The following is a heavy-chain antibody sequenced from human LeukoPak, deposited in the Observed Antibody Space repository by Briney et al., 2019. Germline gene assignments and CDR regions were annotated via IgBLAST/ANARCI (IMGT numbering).Heavy chain of an antibody. J-gene: IGHJ3*02. Sequence: SQTLSLTCTVSGGSISSGGYYWSWIRQHPGKGLEWIGYIYYSGSTYYNPSLKSRVTISVDTSKNQFSLKLSSVTAADTAVYYCARDRSGRSTSIDAFDICGQGTMVTVSS. CDR3: ARDRSGRSTSIDAFDI. CDR1: GGSISSGGYY. V-gene: IGHV4-31*03. D-gene: IGHD2-2*01. CDR2: IYYSGST.